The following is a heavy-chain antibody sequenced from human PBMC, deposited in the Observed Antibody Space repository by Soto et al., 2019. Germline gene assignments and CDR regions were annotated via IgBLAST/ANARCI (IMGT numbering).Heavy chain of an antibody. J-gene: IGHJ6*02. Sequence: PGGSLRLSCAASGFTFSSYAMSWVRQAPGKGLEWVSAISGSGGSTYYADSVKGRFTISRDNSKNTLYLQMNSLRAEDTAVYYCAKDSRTLLWFGEQHRDYYYYGMDVWGQGTTVTVSS. CDR1: GFTFSSYA. CDR2: ISGSGGST. V-gene: IGHV3-23*01. D-gene: IGHD3-10*01. CDR3: AKDSRTLLWFGEQHRDYYYYGMDV.